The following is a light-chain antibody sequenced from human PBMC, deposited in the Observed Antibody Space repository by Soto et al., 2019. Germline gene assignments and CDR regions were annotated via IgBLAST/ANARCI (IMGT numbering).Light chain of an antibody. CDR3: QQYGTSPPYT. Sequence: EIVLTQSPGTLSLSPGERAILSCRASQTVSSYFLAWYQQKPGQAPRLVIYGASSRATGIPDRFSGSGSGTDFTLTISRLEPEDSAVYYCQQYGTSPPYTFGQGTTMEIK. CDR2: GAS. V-gene: IGKV3-20*01. CDR1: QTVSSYF. J-gene: IGKJ2*01.